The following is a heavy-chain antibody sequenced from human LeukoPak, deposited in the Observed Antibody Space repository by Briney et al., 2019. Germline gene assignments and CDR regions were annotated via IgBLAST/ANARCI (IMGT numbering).Heavy chain of an antibody. CDR1: GYIFTSYG. V-gene: IGHV1-18*01. D-gene: IGHD3-22*01. J-gene: IGHJ3*02. Sequence: ASVKVSCKTSGYIFTSYGISWVRQAPGQGLEWMGWIITYNGNTNYAQKFQGRVTMTTDTSTSTAYMELSSLRSEDTAVYYCARESPRGWYDSSGDDAFDIWGQGTMVTVSS. CDR3: ARESPRGWYDSSGDDAFDI. CDR2: IITYNGNT.